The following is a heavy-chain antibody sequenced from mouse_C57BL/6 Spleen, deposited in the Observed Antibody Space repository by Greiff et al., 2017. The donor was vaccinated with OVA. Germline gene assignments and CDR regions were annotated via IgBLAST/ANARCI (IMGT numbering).Heavy chain of an antibody. CDR3: ARNGLGLGFYAMDY. Sequence: VKLVESGPGLVQPSQSLSITCTVSGFSLTSYGVHWVRQSPGKGLEWLGVIWSGGSTDYNAAFISRLSISKDNSKSQVFFKMNSLQADDTAIYYCARNGLGLGFYAMDYWGQGTSVTVSS. V-gene: IGHV2-2*01. CDR1: GFSLTSYG. D-gene: IGHD4-1*01. CDR2: IWSGGST. J-gene: IGHJ4*01.